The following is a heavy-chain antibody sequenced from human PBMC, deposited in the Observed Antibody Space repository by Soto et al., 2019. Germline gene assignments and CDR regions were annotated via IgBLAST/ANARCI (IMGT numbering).Heavy chain of an antibody. V-gene: IGHV3-30-3*01. CDR2: ISYDGSNK. Sequence: GGSLRLSCAASGFTFSSYAMHWVRQAPGKGLEWVAVISYDGSNKYYADSVKGRFTISRDNSKNTLYLQMNSLRAEDTAVYYCARGRSDYYYYGMDVWGQGTTVTVSS. J-gene: IGHJ6*02. CDR3: ARGRSDYYYYGMDV. CDR1: GFTFSSYA.